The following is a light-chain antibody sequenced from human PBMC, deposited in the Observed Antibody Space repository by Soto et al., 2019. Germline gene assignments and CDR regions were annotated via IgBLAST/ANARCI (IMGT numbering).Light chain of an antibody. Sequence: QSVLTQPPSVSGAPGQRVTISCTGSSSNIGTPYDVHWYQQLPGTAPKLLIYGNSNRPSGVPDRFSGSKSGTSASLAITGRQAEDEADYYCQYYDSSLSGYVIFGGGTKVTVL. CDR2: GNS. CDR1: SSNIGTPYD. J-gene: IGLJ2*01. V-gene: IGLV1-40*01. CDR3: QYYDSSLSGYVI.